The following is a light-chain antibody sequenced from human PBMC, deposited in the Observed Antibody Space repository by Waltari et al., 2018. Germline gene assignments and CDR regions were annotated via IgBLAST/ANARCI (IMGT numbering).Light chain of an antibody. CDR3: SSDTSGSTLV. V-gene: IGLV2-14*03. J-gene: IGLJ2*01. CDR2: DVS. Sequence: QSALTQPASVSGSPGQSITISCTGTSSDVGGYNFVSWYQQHPGKAPKLMIYDVSNRPSGVSNRFSGSKSGNTASLTISGLQAEDDADYYCSSDTSGSTLVFGGGTKLTVL. CDR1: SSDVGGYNF.